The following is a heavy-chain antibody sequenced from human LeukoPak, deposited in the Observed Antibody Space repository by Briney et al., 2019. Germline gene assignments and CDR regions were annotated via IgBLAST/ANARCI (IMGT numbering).Heavy chain of an antibody. CDR2: IYYSGRT. V-gene: IGHV4-39*07. CDR1: GFTFNDYG. D-gene: IGHD1-1*01. CDR3: ARDRPTIGTDYYYYMDV. Sequence: GSLRLSCAASGFTFNDYGMSWIRQPPGKGLECIGSIYYSGRTYYNPSLKSRVTISVDKSKNQFSLKLSSVTAADTAVYYCARDRPTIGTDYYYYMDVWGKGTTVTVSS. J-gene: IGHJ6*03.